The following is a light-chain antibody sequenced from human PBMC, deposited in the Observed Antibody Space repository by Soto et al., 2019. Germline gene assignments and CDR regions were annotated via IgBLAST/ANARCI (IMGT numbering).Light chain of an antibody. Sequence: DIQMTQSPSSLSASVGDRVTITCRASQSISAHLNWYQQKPGKAPDLLIYGASSLHSGVPSRFSGGGSETVFTLTISHLQPEDFATYYCQHTYSLPWTFGQGTKVEIK. CDR3: QHTYSLPWT. J-gene: IGKJ1*01. CDR1: QSISAH. V-gene: IGKV1-39*01. CDR2: GAS.